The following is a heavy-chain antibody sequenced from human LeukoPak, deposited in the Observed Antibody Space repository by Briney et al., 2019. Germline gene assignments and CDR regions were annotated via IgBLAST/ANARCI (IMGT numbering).Heavy chain of an antibody. V-gene: IGHV1-18*01. D-gene: IGHD3-16*01. CDR1: GYTFTSYG. J-gene: IGHJ4*02. CDR2: ISANNGDT. Sequence: ASVKVSCKASGYTFTSYGTAWVRQAPGQGLQWMGWISANNGDTSYSQKLQGRVTMTTDTSTNTAYMELRSLTSDDTAVYYCARDPPGLTLGSPGDYWGQGTLVIVSS. CDR3: ARDPPGLTLGSPGDY.